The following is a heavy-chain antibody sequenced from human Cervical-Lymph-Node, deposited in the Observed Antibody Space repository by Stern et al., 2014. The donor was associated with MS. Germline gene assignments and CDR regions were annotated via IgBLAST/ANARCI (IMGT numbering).Heavy chain of an antibody. Sequence: VHLVESGGGLVKSGGSLRLSCAASGFIFSDYYMSWIRQAPGKGLEWVSYISSRGSTNYHAASVKGRFTISRDNAKNSLYLQMNSLRAEDTAVYYCARTRPDYYDGSGYFLGAFDIWGQGTMVTVSS. CDR2: ISSRGSTN. CDR3: ARTRPDYYDGSGYFLGAFDI. J-gene: IGHJ3*02. CDR1: GFIFSDYY. V-gene: IGHV3-11*01. D-gene: IGHD3-22*01.